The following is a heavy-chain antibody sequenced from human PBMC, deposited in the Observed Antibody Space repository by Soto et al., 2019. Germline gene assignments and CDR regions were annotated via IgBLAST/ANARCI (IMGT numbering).Heavy chain of an antibody. D-gene: IGHD3-3*01. CDR3: ARLRFLEWLPQTKYYMDV. V-gene: IGHV4-59*08. Sequence: SETLSLTCTVSGGSISSYYWSWIRQPPGKGLEWIGYIYYSGSTNYNPSLKSRVTISVDTSKNQFSLKLSSVTAADTAVYYCARLRFLEWLPQTKYYMDVWGKGTTVTVSS. J-gene: IGHJ6*03. CDR2: IYYSGST. CDR1: GGSISSYY.